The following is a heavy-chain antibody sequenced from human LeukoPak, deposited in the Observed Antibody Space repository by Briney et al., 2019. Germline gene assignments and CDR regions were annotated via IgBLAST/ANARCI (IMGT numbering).Heavy chain of an antibody. D-gene: IGHD4-17*01. CDR3: AREDTVRGAFDI. CDR2: ISSSSSYI. CDR1: GFTFSSYS. V-gene: IGHV3-21*01. Sequence: GGSLRLSCAASGFTFSSYSMNWVRQAPGKGLGWVSSISSSSSYIYFADSVKGRFTISRDNAKNSLYLQMNSLRAEDTAVYYCAREDTVRGAFDIWGQGTMVTVSS. J-gene: IGHJ3*02.